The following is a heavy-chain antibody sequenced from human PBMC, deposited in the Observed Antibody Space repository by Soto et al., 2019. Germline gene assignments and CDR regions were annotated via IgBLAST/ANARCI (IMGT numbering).Heavy chain of an antibody. J-gene: IGHJ6*03. Sequence: GGSLRLSCAASGFTFSSYAMSWVRQAPGKGLEWVSAISGSGGSTYYADSVKGRFTISRDNSKNTLYLQMNSLRAEDTAVYYCARVERSGSYYYYYYYYMDVWGKGTTVTVSS. CDR3: ARVERSGSYYYYYYYYMDV. D-gene: IGHD3-10*01. CDR2: ISGSGGST. V-gene: IGHV3-23*01. CDR1: GFTFSSYA.